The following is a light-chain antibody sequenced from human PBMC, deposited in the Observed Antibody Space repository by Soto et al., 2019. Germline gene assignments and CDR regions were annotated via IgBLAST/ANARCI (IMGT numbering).Light chain of an antibody. J-gene: IGKJ1*01. CDR2: GAS. V-gene: IGKV3-20*01. Sequence: IVLTQSPATLSLAPEERATFSCRASQSVSSSYIAWYQQKRGQAPRRLIYGASSRATGIPDRFSGSGSGTDFTLTISRLEPEDFAVYYCQQYGSSPRTFGQGTKVDIK. CDR3: QQYGSSPRT. CDR1: QSVSSSY.